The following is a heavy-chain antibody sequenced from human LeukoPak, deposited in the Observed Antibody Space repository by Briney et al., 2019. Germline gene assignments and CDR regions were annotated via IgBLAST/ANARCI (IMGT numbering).Heavy chain of an antibody. D-gene: IGHD1-26*01. CDR3: ARENLEGGSYYDY. Sequence: PSETLSLTCTVSGYSIRNGYYWGWIRQPPGKGLEWIGYIYYSGSTNYNPSLKSRVTISVDTSKNQFSLKLSSVTAADTAVYYCARENLEGGSYYDYWGQGTLVTVSS. CDR2: IYYSGST. V-gene: IGHV4-59*01. J-gene: IGHJ4*02. CDR1: GYSIRNGYY.